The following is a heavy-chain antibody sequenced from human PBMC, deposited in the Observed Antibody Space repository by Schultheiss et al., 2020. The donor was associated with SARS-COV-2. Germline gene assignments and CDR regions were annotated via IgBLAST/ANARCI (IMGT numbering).Heavy chain of an antibody. J-gene: IGHJ4*02. Sequence: ASVKVSCKASGGTFSSYAMHWVRQAPGQRLEWMGWSNAGNGNTKYSQKFQGRVTITRDTSASTAYMELSSLRSEDTAVYYCAVGDPLYSCGWYGGYWGQGTLVTVSS. CDR1: GGTFSSYA. CDR3: AVGDPLYSCGWYGGY. D-gene: IGHD6-19*01. CDR2: SNAGNGNT. V-gene: IGHV1-3*01.